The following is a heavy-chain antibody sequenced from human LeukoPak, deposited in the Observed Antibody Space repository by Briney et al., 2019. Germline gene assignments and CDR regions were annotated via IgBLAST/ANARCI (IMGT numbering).Heavy chain of an antibody. V-gene: IGHV3-33*01. CDR3: TAAADTLYYYHMDV. CDR2: IWYDGSNK. CDR1: GFTFSSYG. J-gene: IGHJ6*03. Sequence: GGSLRLSCAASGFTFSSYGMHWVRQAPGKGLEWVAVIWYDGSNKYYADSVKGRFTISRDNSKSTLYLQMNSLRAEDTAVYYCTAAADTLYYYHMDVWGKGTTVTVSS. D-gene: IGHD6-13*01.